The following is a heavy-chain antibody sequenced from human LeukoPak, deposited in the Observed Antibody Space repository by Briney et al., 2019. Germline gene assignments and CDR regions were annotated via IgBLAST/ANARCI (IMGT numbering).Heavy chain of an antibody. CDR1: GASISSGGYF. V-gene: IGHV4-61*02. Sequence: SETLSLTCTVSGASISSGGYFWSRIRQPAGKGGEWIGRIETSGSTNYNPSLKRRVTISVDTSENQFSLKLRSVTAADTAVYYCARALCINGICEWFDPWGQGTLVTVSS. D-gene: IGHD2-8*01. CDR3: ARALCINGICEWFDP. CDR2: IETSGST. J-gene: IGHJ5*02.